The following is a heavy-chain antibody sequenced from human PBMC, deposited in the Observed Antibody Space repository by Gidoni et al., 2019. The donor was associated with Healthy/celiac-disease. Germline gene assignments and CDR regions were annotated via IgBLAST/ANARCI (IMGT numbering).Heavy chain of an antibody. CDR3: TRDLSRGYSYDAFDI. CDR2: IRSKAYGGTT. J-gene: IGHJ3*02. CDR1: GFTFGDYA. D-gene: IGHD5-18*01. V-gene: IGHV3-49*03. Sequence: EVQLVESGGGLVQPGRSLRLSCTASGFTFGDYAMSWFRQAPGKGLEWVGFIRSKAYGGTTEYAASVKGRFTISRDDSKSIAYLQMNSLKTEDTAVYYCTRDLSRGYSYDAFDIWGQGTMVTVSS.